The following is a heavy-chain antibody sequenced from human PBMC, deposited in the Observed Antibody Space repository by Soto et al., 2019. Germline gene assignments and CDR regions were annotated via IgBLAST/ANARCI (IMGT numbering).Heavy chain of an antibody. CDR2: IYHAGSP. CDR1: GGSVISSSW. D-gene: IGHD2-21*01. J-gene: IGHJ3*02. V-gene: IGHV4-4*02. CDR3: ARGSSFRGDFDI. Sequence: SETLSLTCGVSGGSVISSSWWTWVRQSPVKGLEWLGEIYHAGSPNYNPSFQSRISISLDKSKNSFSLRLTSVTAADAAIYYCARGSSFRGDFDIWGQGTTVTVSS.